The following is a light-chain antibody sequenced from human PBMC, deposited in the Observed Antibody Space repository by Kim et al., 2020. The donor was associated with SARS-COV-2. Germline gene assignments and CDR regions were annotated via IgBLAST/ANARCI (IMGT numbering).Light chain of an antibody. V-gene: IGLV1-44*01. CDR2: TNN. J-gene: IGLJ2*01. CDR1: SSNIEGNT. CDR3: AAWDDSLNGVV. Sequence: GQRVTISCSGSSSNIEGNTVTWYQQLPGTAPKLLIYTNNQRPSGVPDRFSGSKSGTSASLAISGLQSEDEADYYCAAWDDSLNGVVFGGGTKVTVL.